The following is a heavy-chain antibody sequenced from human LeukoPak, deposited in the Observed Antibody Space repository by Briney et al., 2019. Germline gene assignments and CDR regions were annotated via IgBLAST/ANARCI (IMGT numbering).Heavy chain of an antibody. V-gene: IGHV3-30*04. Sequence: GGSLRLSCAASGFIFSSYAMHWVRQAPGKGLEWVAVMSYDGSNKYYADSVKGRFTISRDNSKNTLYLQMNTLRAEDTAVYYCARDSGWYYMVPYYYMDVWGKGTTVTVSS. CDR2: MSYDGSNK. D-gene: IGHD6-19*01. CDR3: ARDSGWYYMVPYYYMDV. J-gene: IGHJ6*03. CDR1: GFIFSSYA.